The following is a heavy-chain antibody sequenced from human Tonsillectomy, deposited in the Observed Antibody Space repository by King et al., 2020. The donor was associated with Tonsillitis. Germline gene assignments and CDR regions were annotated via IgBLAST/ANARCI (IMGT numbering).Heavy chain of an antibody. J-gene: IGHJ1*01. Sequence: VQLVESGGGLVQPGWSLRLSCTASGFTFGDYAMSWVRQAPGKGLEWVGFIRSKAYGGTTEYAASVKGRFTISRDDSKSIAYLQMNSLKTEDTAVYYCTRPPPYYGFWSGYSLSYSAEYFQHWGQGTLVTVSS. CDR2: IRSKAYGGTT. V-gene: IGHV3-49*04. D-gene: IGHD3-3*01. CDR1: GFTFGDYA. CDR3: TRPPPYYGFWSGYSLSYSAEYFQH.